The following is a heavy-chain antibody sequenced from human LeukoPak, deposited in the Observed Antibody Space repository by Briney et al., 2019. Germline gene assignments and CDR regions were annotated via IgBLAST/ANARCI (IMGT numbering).Heavy chain of an antibody. D-gene: IGHD6-13*01. Sequence: GGSLRLSCATSGFTFSNYGTHYVRQAPGKGLELVAVISDDGSKKYYADSVNGRFTISRDTSNNTLYLHMNSLRPEDTAVYYCAKDRETTASGTFDYWGQGTLVTVSS. J-gene: IGHJ4*02. V-gene: IGHV3-30*18. CDR3: AKDRETTASGTFDY. CDR1: GFTFSNYG. CDR2: ISDDGSKK.